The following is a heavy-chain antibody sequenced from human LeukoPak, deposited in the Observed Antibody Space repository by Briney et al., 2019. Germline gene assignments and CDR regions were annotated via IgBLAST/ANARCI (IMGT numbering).Heavy chain of an antibody. Sequence: ASVKVSCKASGYTFTSYAMNWVRQAPGQGLEWMGWININTGNPTYAQGFTGRFVFSLDTSVSTAYLQISSLKAEDTAMYYCARVGFPTYYYYMDIWGKGTTVTVSS. V-gene: IGHV7-4-1*02. CDR2: ININTGNP. J-gene: IGHJ6*03. CDR3: ARVGFPTYYYYMDI. D-gene: IGHD3-10*01. CDR1: GYTFTSYA.